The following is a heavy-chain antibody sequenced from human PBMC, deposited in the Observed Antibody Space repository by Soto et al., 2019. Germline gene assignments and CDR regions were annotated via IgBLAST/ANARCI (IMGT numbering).Heavy chain of an antibody. CDR1: GFTFSSYA. D-gene: IGHD5-18*01. Sequence: GSLRLSCAASGFTFSSYAMSWVRQAPGKGLEWVSAISGSGGSTYYADSVKGRFTISRDNSKNTLYLQMNSLRAEDTAVYYCAKPLYIGYSYGYIGPGLDYWGQGTLVTVSS. V-gene: IGHV3-23*01. J-gene: IGHJ4*02. CDR3: AKPLYIGYSYGYIGPGLDY. CDR2: ISGSGGST.